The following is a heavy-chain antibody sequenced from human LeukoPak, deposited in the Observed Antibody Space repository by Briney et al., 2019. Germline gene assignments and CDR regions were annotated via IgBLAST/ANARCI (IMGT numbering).Heavy chain of an antibody. J-gene: IGHJ4*02. CDR1: GYTFTSNY. Sequence: ASVKVSCKASGYTFTSNYMHWVRQAPGQGLEWMGWINPNSGGTNYAQKFQGRVTMTRDTSISTAYMELSRLRSDDTAVYYCARDLDYSNYLIDYWGQGTLVTVSS. V-gene: IGHV1-2*02. D-gene: IGHD4-11*01. CDR3: ARDLDYSNYLIDY. CDR2: INPNSGGT.